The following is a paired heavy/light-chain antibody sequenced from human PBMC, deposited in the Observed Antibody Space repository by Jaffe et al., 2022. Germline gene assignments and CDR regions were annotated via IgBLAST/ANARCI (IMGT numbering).Heavy chain of an antibody. CDR2: INGDAKSR. J-gene: IGHJ4*02. Sequence: EVQLVESGGDLVQPGGSLRLSCAASGFTSSSYTMNWVRQAPGKGLEWLSYINGDAKSRYHADTLKGRFTISRDNARNAVYLQMNSLTVDDTAVYYCAGGRSGDGWDFDYWGQGTLVTVSS. D-gene: IGHD6-19*01. V-gene: IGHV3-48*04. CDR3: AGGRSGDGWDFDY. CDR1: GFTSSSYT.
Light chain of an antibody. V-gene: IGLV5-45*01. CDR1: SGINVDSYM. Sequence: QAVLTQPASLSASPGASASLTCTLRSGINVDSYMIYWYQQKPGSPPLYLLRYKSDSDKQQGSGIPSRFSGSKDASANAGILVISGLQSEDEADYYCMIWHGSAWVFGGGTKLTVL. CDR2: YKSDSDK. J-gene: IGLJ3*02. CDR3: MIWHGSAWV.